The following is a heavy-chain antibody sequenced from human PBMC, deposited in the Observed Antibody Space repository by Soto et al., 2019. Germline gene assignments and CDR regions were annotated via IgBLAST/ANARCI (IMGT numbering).Heavy chain of an antibody. CDR1: GFTVSSNY. V-gene: IGHV3-53*01. J-gene: IGHJ4*02. Sequence: GGSLRLSCAASGFTVSSNYMSWVRQAPGKGLEWVSVIYSGGSTYYADSVKGRFTISRDNSKNTLYLQMNSLRAEDTAVYYCARDLFPPDSSGYAHWGQGTLVTVSS. CDR2: IYSGGST. CDR3: ARDLFPPDSSGYAH. D-gene: IGHD3-22*01.